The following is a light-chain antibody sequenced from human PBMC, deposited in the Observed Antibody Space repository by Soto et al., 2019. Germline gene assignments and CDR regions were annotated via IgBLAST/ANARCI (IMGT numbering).Light chain of an antibody. CDR3: QQYNNWPPWT. Sequence: ILMTQSPATLSVSPGERATLSCRASQSVSNNLAWYQQKPGQAPRLLIYDASTRATSIPARFSGSGSGTEFTLTISGLQSEDFAVYYGQQYNNWPPWTFGQGTKVEIK. V-gene: IGKV3-15*01. CDR2: DAS. CDR1: QSVSNN. J-gene: IGKJ1*01.